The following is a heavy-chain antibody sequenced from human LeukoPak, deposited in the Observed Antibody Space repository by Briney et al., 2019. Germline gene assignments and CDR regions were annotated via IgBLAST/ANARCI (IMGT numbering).Heavy chain of an antibody. CDR2: IYYSGST. V-gene: IGHV4-59*01. CDR1: GGSISSYY. D-gene: IGHD3-3*01. CDR3: ARDRFRAFDI. J-gene: IGHJ3*02. Sequence: MPSETLSLTCTVSGGSISSYYWSWIRQPPGKGLEWIGYIYYSGSTNYNPSLKSRVAISVDTSKNQFSLKLSSVTAADTAVYYCARDRFRAFDIWGQGTMVTVSP.